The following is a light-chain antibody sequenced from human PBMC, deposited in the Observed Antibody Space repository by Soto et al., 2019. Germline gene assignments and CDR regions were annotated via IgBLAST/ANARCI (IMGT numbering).Light chain of an antibody. CDR1: SSNIGAGYD. CDR3: QSYDSSLSGYWV. V-gene: IGLV1-40*01. CDR2: GNN. Sequence: QSVLTQPPSVSGAPGQRVTISCTGSSSNIGAGYDVQWYQQLPGTAPKLLISGNNNRPSGVPDRFSGSKSGTSASLAITGLQAEDEADYYCQSYDSSLSGYWVFGGGTKLTVL. J-gene: IGLJ3*02.